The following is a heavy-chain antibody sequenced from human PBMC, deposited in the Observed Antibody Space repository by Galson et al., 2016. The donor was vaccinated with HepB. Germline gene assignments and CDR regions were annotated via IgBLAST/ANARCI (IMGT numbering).Heavy chain of an antibody. CDR3: ARDLVPAAAYYFEY. V-gene: IGHV3-33*01. Sequence: SLRLSCAASGFAFSPYGIHWVRQSPGKGLEWVAVVWSDATKRYYADSVKGRFTISRDNSKNTLYLQMNSLRAEDTAVYYCARDLVPAAAYYFEYWGQGTLVTVSS. CDR2: VWSDATKR. CDR1: GFAFSPYG. D-gene: IGHD2-2*01. J-gene: IGHJ4*02.